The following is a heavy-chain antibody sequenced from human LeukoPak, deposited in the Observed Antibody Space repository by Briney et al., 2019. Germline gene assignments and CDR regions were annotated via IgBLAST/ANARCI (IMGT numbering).Heavy chain of an antibody. J-gene: IGHJ4*02. Sequence: VASVKVSCKASGYTFTSYGISWVRQAPGQGREWMGWISAYNGNTNYAQKLQGRVTMTTDTSTSTAYMELRSLRSDDTAVYYCARVYYDSSGYYLDYLFDYWGQGTLVTVSS. CDR3: ARVYYDSSGYYLDYLFDY. D-gene: IGHD3-22*01. CDR1: GYTFTSYG. V-gene: IGHV1-18*01. CDR2: ISAYNGNT.